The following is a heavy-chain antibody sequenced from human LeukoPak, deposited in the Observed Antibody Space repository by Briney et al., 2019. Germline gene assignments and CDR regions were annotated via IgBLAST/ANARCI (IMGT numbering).Heavy chain of an antibody. CDR2: LHADGVEQ. CDR3: ARGGYSFDY. V-gene: IGHV3-7*01. J-gene: IGHJ4*02. CDR1: GFTLSGYW. D-gene: IGHD5-18*01. Sequence: PGGSLRLSCAASGFTLSGYWMTWVRQAPGKGLEWVARLHADGVEQKYVDSVTGRFTMSRDNAKNSLDLQMNSLRVEDTAVYYCARGGYSFDYLGQGTLVAVSS.